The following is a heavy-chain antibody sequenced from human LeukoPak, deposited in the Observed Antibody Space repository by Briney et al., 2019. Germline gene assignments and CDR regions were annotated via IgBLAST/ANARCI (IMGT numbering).Heavy chain of an antibody. CDR3: AHSYHYDSSGYDY. V-gene: IGHV4-34*01. D-gene: IGHD3-22*01. J-gene: IGHJ4*02. CDR1: GGSFSGYY. CDR2: INHSGST. Sequence: SETLSLTCAVYGGSFSGYYWSWIRQPPGKGLEWIGEINHSGSTNYNPSLKSRVTISVDTSKNQFSLKLSSVTAADTAVYYCAHSYHYDSSGYDYWGQGTLVTVSS.